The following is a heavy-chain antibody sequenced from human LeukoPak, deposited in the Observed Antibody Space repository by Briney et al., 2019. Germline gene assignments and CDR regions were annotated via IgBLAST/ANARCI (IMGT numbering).Heavy chain of an antibody. CDR3: ARETTVVTPGRSDVFDI. D-gene: IGHD4-23*01. Sequence: SETLSLTCAVSGGSIRDYQWSWIRQPPGKGLEWIGHINTNGRTDYNPSLRSRLTFSVDTSRDQFSLKPSSVTAADTAVYYCARETTVVTPGRSDVFDIWGQGTMVTVSS. CDR2: INTNGRT. J-gene: IGHJ3*02. V-gene: IGHV4-4*09. CDR1: GGSIRDYQ.